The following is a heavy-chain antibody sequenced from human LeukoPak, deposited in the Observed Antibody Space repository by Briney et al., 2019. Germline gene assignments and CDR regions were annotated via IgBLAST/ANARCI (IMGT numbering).Heavy chain of an antibody. D-gene: IGHD4-17*01. Sequence: SETLSLTCTVSGGSISSGGYYWSWIRQHPGKGLEWIGNIYYSGSTYYNPSLKSRVTISVDTSKNQFSLKLSSVTAADTAVYYCARASSHDYGDYRAAFDSWGQGTMVTVSS. CDR1: GGSISSGGYY. CDR3: ARASSHDYGDYRAAFDS. CDR2: IYYSGST. V-gene: IGHV4-31*03. J-gene: IGHJ3*02.